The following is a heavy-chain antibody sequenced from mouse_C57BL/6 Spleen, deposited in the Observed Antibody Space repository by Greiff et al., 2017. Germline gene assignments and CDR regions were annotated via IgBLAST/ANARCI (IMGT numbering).Heavy chain of an antibody. CDR1: GYTFTSYW. CDR3: TREKSYYSNLFDD. D-gene: IGHD2-5*01. CDR2: IYPGNSDT. J-gene: IGHJ2*01. Sequence: VQLQQSGTVLARPGASVKMSCKTSGYTFTSYWMHWVKQRPGQGLAWIGAIYPGNSDTSYNQKFKGKAKLTAVTSASTACMELSSLTNEDSAVYYCTREKSYYSNLFDDWGQGTTLTVSS. V-gene: IGHV1-5*01.